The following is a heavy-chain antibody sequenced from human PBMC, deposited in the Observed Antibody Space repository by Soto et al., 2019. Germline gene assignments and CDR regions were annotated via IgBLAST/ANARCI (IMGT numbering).Heavy chain of an antibody. D-gene: IGHD3-22*01. CDR1: GGTFSSYA. CDR2: IIPVFGTA. CDR3: ARASFTMIVVVSFDDAFDI. Sequence: ASVKVSCKASGGTFSSYAISWVRQAPGQGLEWMGGIIPVFGTANYAQKFQGRVTITADESTSTAYMELSSLRSEDTAVYYCARASFTMIVVVSFDDAFDIWGQGTMVTVSS. V-gene: IGHV1-69*13. J-gene: IGHJ3*02.